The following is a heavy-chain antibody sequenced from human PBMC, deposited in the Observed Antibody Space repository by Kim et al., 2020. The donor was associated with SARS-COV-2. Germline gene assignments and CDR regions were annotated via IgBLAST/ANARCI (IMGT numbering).Heavy chain of an antibody. V-gene: IGHV1-3*01. J-gene: IGHJ4*02. CDR2: INPGNGNT. Sequence: ASVKVSCKASGYTFMTYAIHWVRQPPGESLEWMGWINPGNGNTKYSQKVKGRVAITTDTSANIAYLELRGLKSEDTAVYYCARDVAGARKYFDYWGQGTL. CDR1: GYTFMTYA. CDR3: ARDVAGARKYFDY.